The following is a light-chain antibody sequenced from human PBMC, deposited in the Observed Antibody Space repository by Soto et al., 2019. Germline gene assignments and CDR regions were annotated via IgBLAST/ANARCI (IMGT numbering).Light chain of an antibody. Sequence: DIQMTQSPSSLSASVGDRVTITCRASEDISDYLAWYQQKPGKVPKLLIYAASTLQSGVPSRFSGSGSGTDFTLAISSLQPEDVATYYCQKYKSAPRTFGQGTKVDIK. J-gene: IGKJ1*01. CDR3: QKYKSAPRT. CDR1: EDISDY. V-gene: IGKV1-27*01. CDR2: AAS.